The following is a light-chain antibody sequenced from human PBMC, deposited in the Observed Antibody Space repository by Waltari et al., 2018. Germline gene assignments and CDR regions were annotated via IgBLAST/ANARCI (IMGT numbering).Light chain of an antibody. Sequence: DIQMTQSPSSLSASLGARVTITCRASQSISSFLNWYQQKPGKAPKLLIYAASSLQSGVPSRFSGSGSGTDFTLTISSLQPEDFATYYCQQSYSSLATFGQGTKLEIK. CDR2: AAS. V-gene: IGKV1-39*01. CDR1: QSISSF. CDR3: QQSYSSLAT. J-gene: IGKJ2*01.